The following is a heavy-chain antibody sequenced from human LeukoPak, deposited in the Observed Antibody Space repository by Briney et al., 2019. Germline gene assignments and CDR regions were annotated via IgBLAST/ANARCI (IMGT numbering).Heavy chain of an antibody. CDR3: ARRELAGSTAYFDY. D-gene: IGHD1-26*01. J-gene: IGHJ4*02. CDR2: INPSGGST. CDR1: RYTFTSYY. Sequence: ASVKVSCKASRYTFTSYYIHWVRQAPGQGLEWMGIINPSGGSTNYAQDFQGRVTMTRDTSTSTVYMELSSLRSEDTAVYYCARRELAGSTAYFDYWGQGTVVTVSS. V-gene: IGHV1-46*01.